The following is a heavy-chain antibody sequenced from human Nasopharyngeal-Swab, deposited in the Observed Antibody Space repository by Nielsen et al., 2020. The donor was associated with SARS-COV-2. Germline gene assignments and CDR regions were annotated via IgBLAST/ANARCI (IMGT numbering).Heavy chain of an antibody. D-gene: IGHD3-3*01. Sequence: SETLSLTCAVSGGSISSGGYSWSWIRQPPGKGLEWIGYIYHSGSTYYNPSLKSRVTISVDKSKNQFSLKLSSVTAADTAVYYCARVSIFGPIYGMDVWGQGTTVTVSS. CDR1: GGSISSGGYS. CDR3: ARVSIFGPIYGMDV. V-gene: IGHV4-30-2*01. CDR2: IYHSGST. J-gene: IGHJ6*02.